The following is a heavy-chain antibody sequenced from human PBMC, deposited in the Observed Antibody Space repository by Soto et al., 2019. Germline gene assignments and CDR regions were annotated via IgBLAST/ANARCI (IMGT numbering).Heavy chain of an antibody. V-gene: IGHV3-13*01. CDR2: TGTAVDT. CDR1: GFIFAFYY. Sequence: GGSLRLSCAASGFIFAFYYMHCVRQSTGKGLEWVSATGTAVDTYYPGSVKGRFTISRENAKNSLYLQMNSLRPGDTAVYYCVRAPAWNFKGMDVWGQGTTVTVS. J-gene: IGHJ6*02. CDR3: VRAPAWNFKGMDV. D-gene: IGHD1-7*01.